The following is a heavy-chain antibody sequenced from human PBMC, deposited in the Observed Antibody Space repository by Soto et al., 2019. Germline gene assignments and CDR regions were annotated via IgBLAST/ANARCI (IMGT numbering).Heavy chain of an antibody. CDR1: GFTFDDYA. CDR2: ISWNSGSI. CDR3: AKGQLLPPHLKSRSRYSGYDSEYYYYYMDV. Sequence: GGSLRLSCAASGFTFDDYAMHWVRQAPGKGLEWVSGISWNSGSIGYADSVKGRFTISRDNAKNSLYLQMNSLRAEDTALYYCAKGQLLPPHLKSRSRYSGYDSEYYYYYMDVWGKGTTVTVSS. J-gene: IGHJ6*03. D-gene: IGHD5-12*01. V-gene: IGHV3-9*01.